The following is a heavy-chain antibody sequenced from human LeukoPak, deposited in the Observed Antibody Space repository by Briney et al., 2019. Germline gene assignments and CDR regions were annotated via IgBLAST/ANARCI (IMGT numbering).Heavy chain of an antibody. CDR2: IYYSGST. CDR1: GGSISSYY. V-gene: IGHV4-59*08. Sequence: PSGTLSLTCTVSGGSISSYYWSWIRQPPGKGLEWIGYIYYSGSTNYNPSLKSRVTISVDTSKNQFSLKLSSVTAADTAVYYCARSYSSSWYPPPRFDPWGQGTLVTVSS. J-gene: IGHJ5*02. CDR3: ARSYSSSWYPPPRFDP. D-gene: IGHD6-13*01.